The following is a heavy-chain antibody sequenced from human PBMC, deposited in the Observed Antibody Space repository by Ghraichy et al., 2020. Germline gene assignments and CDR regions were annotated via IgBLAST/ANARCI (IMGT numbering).Heavy chain of an antibody. D-gene: IGHD3-22*01. CDR2: IDWDDDK. Sequence: SGPTLVKPTQTLTLTCTLSGLSVDSYTMRVSWIRQSPGKALAWLARIDWDDDKFYSSSLKTRLTISMDTAKNQVVLRMTNIDPADTATYYCARTGDDRGHYRFDSWGPGTAVTVSS. J-gene: IGHJ4*02. V-gene: IGHV2-70*04. CDR1: GLSVDSYTMR. CDR3: ARTGDDRGHYRFDS.